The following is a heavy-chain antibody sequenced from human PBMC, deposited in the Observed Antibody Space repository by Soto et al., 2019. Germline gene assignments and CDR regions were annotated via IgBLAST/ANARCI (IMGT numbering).Heavy chain of an antibody. V-gene: IGHV3-23*01. CDR3: AKGSATSRPYYFDY. J-gene: IGHJ4*02. Sequence: SGGSLRLSCAASGFKFSNYAMSWVRQAPGKGLEWISAIIGAGYDTFHADSVKGRLTISRDNSKNTLFLQMNSLRADDTALYYCAKGSATSRPYYFDYWGQGTRVTVSS. CDR1: GFKFSNYA. CDR2: IIGAGYDT.